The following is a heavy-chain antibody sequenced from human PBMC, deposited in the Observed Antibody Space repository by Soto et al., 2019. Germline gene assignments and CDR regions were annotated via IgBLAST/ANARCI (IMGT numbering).Heavy chain of an antibody. J-gene: IGHJ3*02. D-gene: IGHD3-22*01. CDR3: ARDRPPSHYYEGFRAFDI. V-gene: IGHV6-1*01. Sequence: QVQLQESGPRLVRPSQTLSLTCAISGDSVSSDTAAWNWIRQSPSRGLEWLGRTYYRSKWLNDFPESVESRIAINADTSNNQFSLQLNSVTPDDTALYFCARDRPPSHYYEGFRAFDIWCRGTMVTVS. CDR2: TYYRSKWLN. CDR1: GDSVSSDTAA.